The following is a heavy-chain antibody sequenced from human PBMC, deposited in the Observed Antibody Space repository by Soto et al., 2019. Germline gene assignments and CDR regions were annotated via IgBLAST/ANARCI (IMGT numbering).Heavy chain of an antibody. CDR3: ELGYCSGGSCYSLN. CDR1: DGSIRSSSDY. CDR2: IYYSGST. V-gene: IGHV4-39*01. D-gene: IGHD2-15*01. Sequence: SVTLSHTCTVADGSIRSSSDYWGWIRQPPGKGLEWIGSIYYSGSTYYNPSLKSRVTISVDTSKNQFSLKLSSVTAADMAVYYCELGYCSGGSCYSLNWGQATLVTVAS. J-gene: IGHJ4*02.